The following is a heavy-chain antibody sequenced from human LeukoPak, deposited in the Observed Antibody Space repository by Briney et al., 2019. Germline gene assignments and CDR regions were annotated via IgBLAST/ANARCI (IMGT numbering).Heavy chain of an antibody. J-gene: IGHJ4*02. CDR1: GFTFSGSA. V-gene: IGHV3-73*01. D-gene: IGHD6-13*01. CDR3: STSAAGVDY. Sequence: SGGSLRLSCAASGFTFSGSAIHWVRRASGKGLEWVGRMRSKTNNYATAYAASVKGRFTISRDDSKNTAYLQMNSLNTEDAAVYFCSTSAAGVDYWGQGTLVTVSS. CDR2: MRSKTNNYAT.